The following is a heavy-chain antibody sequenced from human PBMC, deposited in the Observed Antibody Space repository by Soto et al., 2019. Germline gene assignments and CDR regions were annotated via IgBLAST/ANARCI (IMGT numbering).Heavy chain of an antibody. CDR2: MNPNSGNT. J-gene: IGHJ5*02. V-gene: IGHV1-8*01. CDR1: GYTFTSYD. D-gene: IGHD6-13*01. Sequence: ASVKVSCKASGYTFTSYDINWVRQATGQGLEWMGWMNPNSGNTGYAQKFQGRVTMTRNTSISTAYMELSSLRSEDTAVYYCARGPPGSSWYNNWFDPWGQGTLVTVS. CDR3: ARGPPGSSWYNNWFDP.